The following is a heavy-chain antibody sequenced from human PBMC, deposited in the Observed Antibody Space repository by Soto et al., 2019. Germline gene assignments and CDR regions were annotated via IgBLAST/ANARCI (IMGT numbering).Heavy chain of an antibody. CDR1: GFTFSDYY. D-gene: IGHD3-16*01. V-gene: IGHV3-11*01. CDR3: ARDHGGGGLALEF. Sequence: EESGGGLVKSGGSLRLSCTASGFTFSDYYMSWIRQAPGKGLEWVSDISNSGRITHHADSMEGRFTISRDNAKNSLYLQMNSLRPEDSAIYYCARDHGGGGLALEFWGQGTLVTVSS. CDR2: ISNSGRIT. J-gene: IGHJ4*02.